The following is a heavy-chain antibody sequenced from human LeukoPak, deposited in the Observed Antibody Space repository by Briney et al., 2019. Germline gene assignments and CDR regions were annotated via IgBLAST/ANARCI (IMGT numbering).Heavy chain of an antibody. CDR2: ISSYNGNT. J-gene: IGHJ4*02. D-gene: IGHD6-13*01. CDR3: ARSHGSIWYPAF. Sequence: VASVKVSCKASGYTFSNYGISWVRQAPGQGLEWMGWISSYNGNTKYAPTFEGRVTMTTDTSTTTTYMELRGLRSDDTALYYCARSHGSIWYPAFWGQGTLVTVSS. CDR1: GYTFSNYG. V-gene: IGHV1-18*01.